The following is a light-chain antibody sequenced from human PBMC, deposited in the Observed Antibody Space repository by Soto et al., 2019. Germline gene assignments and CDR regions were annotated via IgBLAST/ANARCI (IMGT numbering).Light chain of an antibody. CDR2: GAS. Sequence: IVLTQSPATLPVSPGERATLSCRASQSVRSNLAWHQQRPGQAPRLLIYGASTRATGVPARCSGGSAGTESTPTITRLQSEDVTVYWCQRYNTRPLTFGPGTQLEIK. V-gene: IGKV3D-15*01. CDR1: QSVRSN. CDR3: QRYNTRPLT. J-gene: IGKJ5*01.